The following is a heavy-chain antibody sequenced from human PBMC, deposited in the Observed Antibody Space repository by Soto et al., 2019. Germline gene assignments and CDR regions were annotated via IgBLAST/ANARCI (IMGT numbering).Heavy chain of an antibody. J-gene: IGHJ5*02. CDR1: GGSISSGGYY. CDR2: IYYSGST. CDR3: ARDHLLPDGDYEPSGWFDP. V-gene: IGHV4-31*03. D-gene: IGHD4-17*01. Sequence: QVQLQESGPGLVKPSQTLSLTCTVSGGSISSGGYYWSWIRQHPGKGLEWIGYIYYSGSTYYNPSLKSRVTISVDTSKNQFSLKLSSVTAADTAVYYCARDHLLPDGDYEPSGWFDPWGQGTLVTVSS.